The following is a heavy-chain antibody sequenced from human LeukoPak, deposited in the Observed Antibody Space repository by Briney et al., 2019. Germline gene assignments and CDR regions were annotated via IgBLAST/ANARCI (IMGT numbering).Heavy chain of an antibody. CDR2: IYYSGST. D-gene: IGHD2-2*01. CDR1: GGSISSYY. CDR3: ARWTDTWDILVVPAALNDAFDI. J-gene: IGHJ3*02. V-gene: IGHV4-59*01. Sequence: SETLSLTCTVSGGSISSYYWSWIRQPPGKGLEWIGYIYYSGSTNYNPSLKSRVTISVDTSKNQFSLKLSSVTAADTAAYYCARWTDTWDILVVPAALNDAFDIWGQGTMVTVSS.